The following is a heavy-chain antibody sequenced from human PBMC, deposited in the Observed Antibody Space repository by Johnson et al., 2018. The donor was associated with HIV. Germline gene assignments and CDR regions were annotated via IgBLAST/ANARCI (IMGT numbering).Heavy chain of an antibody. V-gene: IGHV3-20*04. Sequence: VQLVESGGGVVRPGGSLRLSCAASGFTFDDCGMNWVRQAPGKGLEWVSGINWNGGRTGYADSVKGRFTISRDNAKNSLYRQMNSLRAEDTALYYCARELGYCSGGRCHASFDIWGQGTMVTVSS. CDR3: ARELGYCSGGRCHASFDI. J-gene: IGHJ3*02. CDR2: INWNGGRT. D-gene: IGHD2-15*01. CDR1: GFTFDDCG.